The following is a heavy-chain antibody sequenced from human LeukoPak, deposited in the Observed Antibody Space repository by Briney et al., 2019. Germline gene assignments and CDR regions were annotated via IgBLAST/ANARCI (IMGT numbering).Heavy chain of an antibody. Sequence: PGGSLRLSCAASGFTFSSYAMHWVRQAPGKGLEWVAVISYDGSNKYYADSVKGRFTISRDNSKNTLYLQMNSLRAEDTAVYYCARGGYYDILTGLLDWGQGTLVTVSS. V-gene: IGHV3-30-3*01. J-gene: IGHJ4*02. D-gene: IGHD3-9*01. CDR2: ISYDGSNK. CDR1: GFTFSSYA. CDR3: ARGGYYDILTGLLD.